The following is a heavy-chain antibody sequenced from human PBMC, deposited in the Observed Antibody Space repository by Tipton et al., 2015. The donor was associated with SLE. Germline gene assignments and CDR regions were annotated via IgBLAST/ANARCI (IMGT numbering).Heavy chain of an antibody. CDR3: ARPHIMAAAGDQAPTAFDI. CDR1: GGSFSGYY. CDR2: INHSGST. D-gene: IGHD6-13*01. V-gene: IGHV4-34*01. J-gene: IGHJ3*02. Sequence: TLSLTCAVYGGSFSGYYWSWIRQPPGKGLEWIGEINHSGSTNYNPSLKSRVTISVDTSKNQFSLKLSSVTAADTAVYYCARPHIMAAAGDQAPTAFDIWGQGTMVTVSS.